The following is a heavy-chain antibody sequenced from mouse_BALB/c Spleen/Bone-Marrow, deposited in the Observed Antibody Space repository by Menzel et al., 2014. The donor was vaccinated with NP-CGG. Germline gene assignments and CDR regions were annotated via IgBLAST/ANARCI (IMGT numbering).Heavy chain of an antibody. CDR2: IAPGSGST. CDR3: ARSYYGRAMDY. Sequence: DLVKPGASVKLSCKASGYTFPSYWINWIKQRPGQGLEWIGRIAPGSGSTYYDEMFKGKATLTVDTSSSTAYIQLSSLSSEDSAVYFCARSYYGRAMDYWGQGTSVTVSS. D-gene: IGHD1-1*01. V-gene: IGHV1S41*01. CDR1: GYTFPSYW. J-gene: IGHJ4*01.